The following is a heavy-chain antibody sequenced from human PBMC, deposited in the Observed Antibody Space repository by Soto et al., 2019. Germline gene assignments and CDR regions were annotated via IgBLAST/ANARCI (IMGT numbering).Heavy chain of an antibody. CDR1: GGSISSYY. V-gene: IGHV4-59*01. J-gene: IGHJ4*02. D-gene: IGHD5-18*01. CDR2: IYYSGST. CDR3: ARGEQDTAMANFDY. Sequence: PTETLSLTCTVSGGSISSYYWSWIRQPPGKGLEWIGYIYYSGSTNYNPSLKSRVTISVDTSKNQSSLKLSSVTAADTAVYYCARGEQDTAMANFDYWGQGTLVTVSS.